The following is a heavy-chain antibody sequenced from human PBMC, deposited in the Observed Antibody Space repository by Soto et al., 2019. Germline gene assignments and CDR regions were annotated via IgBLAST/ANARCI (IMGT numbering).Heavy chain of an antibody. CDR3: ARDQTATHY. CDR1: GYTFTSYY. V-gene: IGHV1-46*01. Sequence: QVQLMQSGAEVKKPGASVTISCKASGYTFTSYYIHWVRQAPRQGLEWMAIINPSGGSTNYAQKFQGRVTVTRDTSTTTVNMKLSSLRSEDTAVYYCARDQTATHYWAQETLVPLPS. D-gene: IGHD2-21*02. CDR2: INPSGGST. J-gene: IGHJ4*01.